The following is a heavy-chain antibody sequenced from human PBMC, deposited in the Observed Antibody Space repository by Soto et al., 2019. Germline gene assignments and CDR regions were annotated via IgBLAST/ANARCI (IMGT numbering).Heavy chain of an antibody. J-gene: IGHJ5*02. Sequence: ASVKVSCKASGYTFTSYDINWVRQATGQGLEWMGWMNPNSGNTGYAQKFQGRVTMTRNTSISTAYMELSSLRSEETAVYYCARGFESYCCGGSCYSSPLFVPGGQGPLVTVSS. CDR2: MNPNSGNT. CDR3: ARGFESYCCGGSCYSSPLFVP. CDR1: GYTFTSYD. V-gene: IGHV1-8*01. D-gene: IGHD2-15*01.